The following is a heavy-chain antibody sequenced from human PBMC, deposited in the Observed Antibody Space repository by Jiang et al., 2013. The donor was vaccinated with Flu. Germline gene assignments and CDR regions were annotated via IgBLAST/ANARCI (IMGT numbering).Heavy chain of an antibody. D-gene: IGHD4-17*01. V-gene: IGHV4-30-4*01. Sequence: TLSLTCTVSGGSISSGDYYWSWIRQPPGKGLEWIGYIYYSGSTYYNPSLKSRVTISVDTSKNQFSLKLSSVTAADTAVYYCARSTVTTRDFDYWGQGTLVTVSS. CDR2: IYYSGST. CDR3: ARSTVTTRDFDY. J-gene: IGHJ4*02. CDR1: GGSISSGDYY.